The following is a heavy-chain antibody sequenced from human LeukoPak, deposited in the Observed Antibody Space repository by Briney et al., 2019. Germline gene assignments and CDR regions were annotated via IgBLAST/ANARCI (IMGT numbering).Heavy chain of an antibody. J-gene: IGHJ4*02. CDR3: ASVKPVLRFLEWLEYYFDY. D-gene: IGHD3-3*01. V-gene: IGHV1-18*01. Sequence: GASVKVSCKASGYTFTSYGISWVRQAPGQGLEWMGWISAYNGNTNYAQKLQGRVTMTTDTSTSTAYMELRSLRSDDTAVYYCASVKPVLRFLEWLEYYFDYWGQGTLVTVSS. CDR1: GYTFTSYG. CDR2: ISAYNGNT.